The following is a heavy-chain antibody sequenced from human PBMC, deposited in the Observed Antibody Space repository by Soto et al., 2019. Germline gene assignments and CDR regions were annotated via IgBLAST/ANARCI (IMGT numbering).Heavy chain of an antibody. CDR2: IHGEGAGS. J-gene: IGHJ5*02. CDR1: GFTFRNYA. V-gene: IGHV3-23*01. Sequence: EVELLESGGGLVQPGGSVRLSCAASGFTFRNYAMSWVHQAPGKGLEWVSSIHGEGAGSFYADAVKGRFTVSRDDSKETRYLQMSSLRVDDTAVYYCVKDGVARNGNWNCFDPWGQGTLVTVAS. D-gene: IGHD6-19*01. CDR3: VKDGVARNGNWNCFDP.